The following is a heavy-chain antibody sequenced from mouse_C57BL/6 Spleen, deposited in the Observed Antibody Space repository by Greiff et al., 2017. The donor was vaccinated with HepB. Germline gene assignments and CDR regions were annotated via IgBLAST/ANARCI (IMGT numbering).Heavy chain of an antibody. CDR3: ARRGDLYAMDY. CDR2: ISGGGGNT. V-gene: IGHV5-9*01. D-gene: IGHD3-3*01. CDR1: GFTFSSYT. Sequence: EVMLVESGGGLVKPGGSLKLSCAASGFTFSSYTMSWVRQTPEKRLEWVATISGGGGNTYYPDSVKGRFTISRDNAKNTLYLQMSSLRSEDTALYYCARRGDLYAMDYWGQGTSVTVSS. J-gene: IGHJ4*01.